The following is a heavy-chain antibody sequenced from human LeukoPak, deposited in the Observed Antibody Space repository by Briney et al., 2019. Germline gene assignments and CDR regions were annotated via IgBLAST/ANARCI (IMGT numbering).Heavy chain of an antibody. D-gene: IGHD3-22*01. CDR1: GFTFSSYA. J-gene: IGHJ4*02. CDR2: IRYDGSNK. Sequence: PGGSQRLSCAASGFTFSSYAMHWVRQAPGKGLEWVAFIRYDGSNKYYADSVKGRFTISRDNSKNTLYLQMNSLRAEDTAVYYCAKRGKTDSSGSLDYWGQGTLVTVSS. V-gene: IGHV3-30*02. CDR3: AKRGKTDSSGSLDY.